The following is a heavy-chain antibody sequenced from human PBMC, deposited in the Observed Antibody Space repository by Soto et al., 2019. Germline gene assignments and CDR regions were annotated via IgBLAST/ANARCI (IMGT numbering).Heavy chain of an antibody. V-gene: IGHV3-21*01. D-gene: IGHD3-3*01. J-gene: IGHJ6*02. Sequence: VGSLRLSCAASGFTFSSYSMNWVRQAPGKGLEWVSSISSSSSYIYYADSVKGRFTISRDNAKNSLYLQMNSLRAEDTAVYYCARDDNDFLSGSVWAQDYYYYGMDVWGQGTTVTVSS. CDR1: GFTFSSYS. CDR3: ARDDNDFLSGSVWAQDYYYYGMDV. CDR2: ISSSSSYI.